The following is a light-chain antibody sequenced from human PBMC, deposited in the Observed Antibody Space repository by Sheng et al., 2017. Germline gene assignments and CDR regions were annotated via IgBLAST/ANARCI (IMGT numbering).Light chain of an antibody. Sequence: QSVLTQPPSVSAAPGQKVTISCSGSSSNIQDNYVSWYQQFPGTAPKLLIYDNDERPSGIPDRFSGSKSGTSATLGITGLQTGDEADYYCGTWDSSLSGWLFGGGTKLTVL. J-gene: IGLJ3*02. CDR2: DND. CDR1: SSNIQDNY. V-gene: IGLV1-51*01. CDR3: GTWDSSLSGWL.